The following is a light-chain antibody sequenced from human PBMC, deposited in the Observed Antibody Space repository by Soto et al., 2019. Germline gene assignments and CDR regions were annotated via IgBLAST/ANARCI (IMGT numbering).Light chain of an antibody. Sequence: DIVMIQSADSLAVFLGERATINCKSSQRVLYSSNNKNYLAWYRQKPGQPPKLLIYWASIRESGVPDRISGSGSGTEFTLTISSLQAEDVAVYYCQQYYSTPPYTFGQGTKLEIK. V-gene: IGKV4-1*01. J-gene: IGKJ2*01. CDR1: QRVLYSSNNKNY. CDR2: WAS. CDR3: QQYYSTPPYT.